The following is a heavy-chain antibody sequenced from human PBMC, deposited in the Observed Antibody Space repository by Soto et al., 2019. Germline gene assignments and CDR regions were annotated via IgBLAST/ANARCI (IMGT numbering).Heavy chain of an antibody. J-gene: IGHJ4*02. CDR2: ISSSSSTI. V-gene: IGHV3-48*01. D-gene: IGHD2-15*01. CDR3: ARGGGCSGGSCNFDY. Sequence: EVQLVESGGGLVQPGGSLRLSCAASGFTFSSYSMNWVRQAPGKGLEWVSYISSSSSTIYYADSVKGGFTISRDNAKNSLYLQMNSLRAEDTAVYYCARGGGCSGGSCNFDYWGQGTLVTVSS. CDR1: GFTFSSYS.